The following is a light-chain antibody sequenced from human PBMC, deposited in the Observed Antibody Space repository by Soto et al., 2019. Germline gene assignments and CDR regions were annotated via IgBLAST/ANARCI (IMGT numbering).Light chain of an antibody. CDR2: EVT. V-gene: IGLV2-14*01. CDR3: SSYTNINTGACV. CDR1: SGDIGSYNR. J-gene: IGLJ1*01. Sequence: QSVLTQPASVSGSPGQSITISCTGTSGDIGSYNRVSWYQQHPGKAPKLIIYEVTDRPSGVSNRFSGSKSGNTTSLTISGRLAEDEAEYYCSSYTNINTGACVFGTGTKVTVL.